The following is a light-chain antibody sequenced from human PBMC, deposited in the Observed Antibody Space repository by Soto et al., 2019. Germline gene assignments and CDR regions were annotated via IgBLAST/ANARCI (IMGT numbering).Light chain of an antibody. Sequence: EIVMTQSPDSLAVSLGERATFNCKSSQSILHTSNGMNYLAWYQQKPGQPPKRLIYWASTRESGVPDRVSGSGSGTDFTLTISSLQAEDVAVYYCQHYFTTPITFGGGTKVDIK. CDR3: QHYFTTPIT. CDR2: WAS. V-gene: IGKV4-1*01. CDR1: QSILHTSNGMNY. J-gene: IGKJ4*01.